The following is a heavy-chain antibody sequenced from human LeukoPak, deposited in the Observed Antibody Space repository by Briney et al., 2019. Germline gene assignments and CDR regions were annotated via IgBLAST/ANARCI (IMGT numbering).Heavy chain of an antibody. CDR3: ARVLRDASGYYDF. Sequence: GGSLRLSCAASGFTFSSYAMHWVRQAPGKGLEYVSAISIHGGDTYYANSVKGRFTISRDNSKNTLYLQMGSLRAEDMAVYYCARVLRDASGYYDFWGQGTLVTVSS. J-gene: IGHJ4*02. CDR1: GFTFSSYA. D-gene: IGHD3-22*01. V-gene: IGHV3-64*01. CDR2: ISIHGGDT.